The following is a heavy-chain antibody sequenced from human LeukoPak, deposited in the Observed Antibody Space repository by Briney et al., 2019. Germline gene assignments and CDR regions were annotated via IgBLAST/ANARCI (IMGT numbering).Heavy chain of an antibody. Sequence: SAKVSCKASGGTLKNYAITWVRQAPGQGLEWMGGTIPIFGTTNYAQKFQGRVTITTDESTSTAYMELSSLRTEDTAVYYCAGDLVQATNGFAYWGQGTLVTVSS. CDR3: AGDLVQATNGFAY. CDR2: TIPIFGTT. J-gene: IGHJ4*02. D-gene: IGHD2-8*01. CDR1: GGTLKNYA. V-gene: IGHV1-69*05.